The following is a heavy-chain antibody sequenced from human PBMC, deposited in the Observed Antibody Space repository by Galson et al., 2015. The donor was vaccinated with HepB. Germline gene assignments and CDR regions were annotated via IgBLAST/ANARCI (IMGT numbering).Heavy chain of an antibody. CDR2: ISGSGGST. D-gene: IGHD1-26*01. Sequence: SLRLSCAASGFTFSSYAMSWVRQAPGKGLEWVSAISGSGGSTYYADSVKGRFTISRDNSKNTLYLQMSSLRAEDTAVYYCAKEPGATTLKFWFDPWGQGTLVTVSS. CDR3: AKEPGATTLKFWFDP. CDR1: GFTFSSYA. V-gene: IGHV3-23*01. J-gene: IGHJ5*02.